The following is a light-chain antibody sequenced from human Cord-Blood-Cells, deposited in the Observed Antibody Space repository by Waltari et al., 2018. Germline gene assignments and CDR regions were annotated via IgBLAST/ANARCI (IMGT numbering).Light chain of an antibody. Sequence: QPALTQPASLSGSPGQSITISCTGTSSDVGSYNLDSWYQQHPGKALKLMIYEGSKRPSGVSNRVSGSKSGNTASLTISGPQAEDEADYYCCSYAGSSTYVFGTGTKVTVL. CDR3: CSYAGSSTYV. CDR2: EGS. CDR1: SSDVGSYNL. J-gene: IGLJ1*01. V-gene: IGLV2-23*01.